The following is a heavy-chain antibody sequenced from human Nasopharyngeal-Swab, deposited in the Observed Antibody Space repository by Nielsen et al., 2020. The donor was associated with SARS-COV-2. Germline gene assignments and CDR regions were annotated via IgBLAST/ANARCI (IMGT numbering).Heavy chain of an antibody. D-gene: IGHD6-6*01. V-gene: IGHV3-21*01. CDR1: GFTFSNYA. CDR3: ARVGGRDSSSFDY. CDR2: ISSSSSYI. J-gene: IGHJ4*02. Sequence: GGSLRLSCAASGFTFSNYAMSWVRQAPGKGLEWVSSISSSSSYIYYADSVKGRFTISRDNAKNSLYLQMNSLRAEDTAVYYCARVGGRDSSSFDYWGQGTLVTVSS.